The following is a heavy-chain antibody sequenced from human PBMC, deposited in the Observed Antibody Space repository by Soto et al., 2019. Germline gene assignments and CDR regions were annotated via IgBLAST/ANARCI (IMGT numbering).Heavy chain of an antibody. D-gene: IGHD2-15*01. Sequence: QVQLVESGGGVVQPGRSLRLSCAASGLTFSSYGMNWVRQAPGKGLEWVAVISYDGSDKYYADSVKGRFTISRDNSKNTLFLQMTSLKADDTAVYYCAREINSHFDYWGQGNLVTVSS. CDR1: GLTFSSYG. CDR3: AREINSHFDY. J-gene: IGHJ4*02. V-gene: IGHV3-30-3*01. CDR2: ISYDGSDK.